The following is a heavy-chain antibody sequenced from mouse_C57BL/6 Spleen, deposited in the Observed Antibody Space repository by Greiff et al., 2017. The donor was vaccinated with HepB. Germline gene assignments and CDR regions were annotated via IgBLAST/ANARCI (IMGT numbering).Heavy chain of an antibody. CDR2: IYPRSGNT. D-gene: IGHD1-1*01. CDR3: ARGDYYGSSSYFDY. V-gene: IGHV1-81*01. J-gene: IGHJ2*01. Sequence: LVESGAELARPGASVKLSCKASGYTFTSYGISWVKQRTGQGLEWIGEIYPRSGNTYYNEKFKGKATLTADKSSSTAYMELRSLTSEDSAVYFCARGDYYGSSSYFDYWGQGTTLTVSS. CDR1: GYTFTSYG.